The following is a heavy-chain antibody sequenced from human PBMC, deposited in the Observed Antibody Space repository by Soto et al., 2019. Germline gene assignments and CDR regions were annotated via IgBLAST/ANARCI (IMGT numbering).Heavy chain of an antibody. V-gene: IGHV3-30*18. D-gene: IGHD3-22*01. CDR1: GFTFSSYG. Sequence: QVQLVESGGGVVQPGRSLRLSCAASGFTFSSYGMQWVRQAPGKGLEWVAVISKDGSTKYDADSVKGRFTISRDNSKNTLYLQMNSLRAEDTAVYYCAKETHSSGYGSYFDYWGQGTLVTVSS. CDR2: ISKDGSTK. J-gene: IGHJ4*02. CDR3: AKETHSSGYGSYFDY.